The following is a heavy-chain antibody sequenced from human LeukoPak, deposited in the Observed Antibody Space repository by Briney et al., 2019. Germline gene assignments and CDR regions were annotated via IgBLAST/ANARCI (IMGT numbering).Heavy chain of an antibody. CDR2: ISSSSSYI. V-gene: IGHV3-21*01. CDR3: ARVRIAVAANDAFDI. CDR1: GFTFNSYA. D-gene: IGHD6-19*01. Sequence: GGSLRLSCAASGFTFNSYAMSWVRQAPGKGLEGVSSISSSSSYIYYADSVKGRFTISRDNAKNSLYLQMNSLRAEDTAVYYCARVRIAVAANDAFDIWGQGTMVTVSS. J-gene: IGHJ3*02.